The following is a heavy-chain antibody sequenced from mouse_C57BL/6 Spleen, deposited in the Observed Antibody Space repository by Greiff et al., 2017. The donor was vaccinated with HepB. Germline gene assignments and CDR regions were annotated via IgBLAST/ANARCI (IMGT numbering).Heavy chain of an antibody. CDR1: GYTFPDYY. D-gene: IGHD1-1*01. J-gene: IGHJ1*03. CDR3: ARRYYGRGEWYFDV. Sequence: EVQLQQSGPELVKPGASVKISCKASGYTFPDYYMNWVKQSHGKSLEWIGDINPNNGGTSYNQKFKGKATLTVDKSSSTAYMELRSLTSEDSAVYYCARRYYGRGEWYFDVWGTGTTVTVSS. CDR2: INPNNGGT. V-gene: IGHV1-26*01.